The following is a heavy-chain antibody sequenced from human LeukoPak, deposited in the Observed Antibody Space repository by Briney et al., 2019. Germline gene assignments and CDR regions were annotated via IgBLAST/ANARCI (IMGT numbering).Heavy chain of an antibody. CDR3: AKDGGSYSTT. Sequence: GGSLRLSLAASGFTFSSYAMSWFRKAPGKGLEWVSAISGSGGSTYYADSVKGRFTISRDNSKNTLYLQMNSLRAEDTAVYYCAKDGGSYSTTWGQGTLVTVSS. D-gene: IGHD1-26*01. CDR1: GFTFSSYA. V-gene: IGHV3-23*01. J-gene: IGHJ4*02. CDR2: ISGSGGST.